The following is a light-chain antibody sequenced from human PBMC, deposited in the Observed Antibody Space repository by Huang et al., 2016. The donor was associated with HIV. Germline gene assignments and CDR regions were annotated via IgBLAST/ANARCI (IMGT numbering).Light chain of an antibody. CDR3: QQYHEWPRT. CDR2: ETF. V-gene: IGKV3-15*01. J-gene: IGKJ2*01. Sequence: ERVLTHSPGTLSVSPGERATLSCRTSQGIGNILARSQLKPGQAPRLLIYETFIRASASPARFSGGGSEIDFTLTISGLQSEDSAVYYCQQYHEWPRTFGQGTKVEIK. CDR1: QGIGNI.